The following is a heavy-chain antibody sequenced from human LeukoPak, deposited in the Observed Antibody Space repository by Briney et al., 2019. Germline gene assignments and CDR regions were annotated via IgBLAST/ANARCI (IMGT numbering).Heavy chain of an antibody. J-gene: IGHJ6*02. Sequence: GGSLRLSCAASGFTFSSYWMNWVRQAPGKGLVWVSRIASDGSSTTYADSVKGRFTISRDNAKNTLYLQMNSLRVEDMAVYYCARPIYDTRNAMDVWGQGTTVTVSS. CDR1: GFTFSSYW. D-gene: IGHD3-22*01. CDR2: IASDGSST. CDR3: ARPIYDTRNAMDV. V-gene: IGHV3-74*01.